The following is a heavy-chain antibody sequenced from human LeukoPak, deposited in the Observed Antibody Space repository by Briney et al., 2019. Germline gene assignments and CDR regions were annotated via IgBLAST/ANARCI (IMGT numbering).Heavy chain of an antibody. CDR3: ARDRRTMIVVVNAFDI. Sequence: SETLSLTCTVSGGSISSSSYYWGWTRQPPGKGLEWIGSIYYSGSTYYNPSLKSRVTISVDTSKNQFSLKLSSVTAADTAVYYCARDRRTMIVVVNAFDIWGQGTMVTVSS. CDR1: GGSISSSSYY. D-gene: IGHD3-22*01. J-gene: IGHJ3*02. CDR2: IYYSGST. V-gene: IGHV4-39*07.